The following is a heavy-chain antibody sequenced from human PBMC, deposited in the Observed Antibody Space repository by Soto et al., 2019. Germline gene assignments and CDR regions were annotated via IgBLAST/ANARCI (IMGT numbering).Heavy chain of an antibody. CDR2: ISGSGGST. Sequence: GGSLRLSCAASGFTFSSYAMSWVRQAPGKGLEWVSAISGSGGSTYYADSVKGRFTISRDNSKNTLYLQMNSLRAEDTAVYYCAKRYSSGWYVYYYYGMDVWGQGTTVTVSS. V-gene: IGHV3-23*01. J-gene: IGHJ6*02. CDR3: AKRYSSGWYVYYYYGMDV. CDR1: GFTFSSYA. D-gene: IGHD6-19*01.